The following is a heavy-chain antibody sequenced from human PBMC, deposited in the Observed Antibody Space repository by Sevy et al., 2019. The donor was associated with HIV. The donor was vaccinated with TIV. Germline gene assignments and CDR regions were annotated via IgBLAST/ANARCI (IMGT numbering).Heavy chain of an antibody. CDR1: GASISTYV. CDR3: ATGAGVSKSDF. CDR2: FFYTGNP. D-gene: IGHD3-10*01. J-gene: IGHJ4*02. V-gene: IGHV4-59*12. Sequence: SETLSLTCTVSGASISTYVWTWIRQPPGKGLEWVGYFFYTGNPNYNPSLSSRVTISGDTSKNQFSLTLSSVTAADTVVYYCATGAGVSKSDFWGQGTLVTVSS.